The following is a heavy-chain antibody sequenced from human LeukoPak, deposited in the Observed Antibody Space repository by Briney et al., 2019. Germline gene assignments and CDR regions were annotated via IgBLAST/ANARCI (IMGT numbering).Heavy chain of an antibody. D-gene: IGHD6-19*01. CDR3: ARTSSSGLVGGYYFDY. V-gene: IGHV4-34*01. Sequence: NPSETLSLTCAVYGGSFSGYYWSWIRQPPGKGLEWIGEINHSGSTNYNPSPKSRVTISVDTSKNQFSLKLSSVTAADTAVYYCARTSSSGLVGGYYFDYWGQGTLVTVSS. CDR1: GGSFSGYY. J-gene: IGHJ4*02. CDR2: INHSGST.